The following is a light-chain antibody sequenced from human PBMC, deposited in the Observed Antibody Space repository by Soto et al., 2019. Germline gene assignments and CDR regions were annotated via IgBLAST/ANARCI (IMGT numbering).Light chain of an antibody. CDR1: SSNIGNNA. Sequence: QSVLTQPPSVSEAPRQRVTISCSGSSSNIGNNAVNWYQQLPGKAPKLLIYYDDVLPSGVSDRFSGSKFGTSAFLAISGLQSEDEADYYCAAWDDSLNGPLFGGGTKVTVL. V-gene: IGLV1-36*01. CDR2: YDD. CDR3: AAWDDSLNGPL. J-gene: IGLJ2*01.